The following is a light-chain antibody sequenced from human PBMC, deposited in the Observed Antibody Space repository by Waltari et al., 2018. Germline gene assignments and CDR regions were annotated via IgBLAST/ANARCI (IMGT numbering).Light chain of an antibody. J-gene: IGLJ2*01. CDR2: EVS. CDR3: SSYTSSWVV. Sequence: QSALTQPASVSGSPGQSITISCTGTSSDVGGYNYVSWYQQHPGKAPKLMIYEVSNRPSGVSNRFSGSKSGNTASRTISGLQAEDEADYYCSSYTSSWVVFGGGTKLTVL. V-gene: IGLV2-14*01. CDR1: SSDVGGYNY.